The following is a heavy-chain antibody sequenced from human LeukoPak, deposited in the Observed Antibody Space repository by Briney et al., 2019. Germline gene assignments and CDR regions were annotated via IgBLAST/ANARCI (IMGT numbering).Heavy chain of an antibody. CDR3: ARDTGDLTYRGGDCYSGAFDI. V-gene: IGHV3-48*03. CDR1: GFTFSNYE. Sequence: GGSLRLSCAASGFTFSNYEMNWARQAPGKGLEWVSYISSSASTIYYADSVKGRFAISRDNAKNSLYLQMNSLRAEDTAIYYCARDTGDLTYRGGDCYSGAFDIWGQGTMVTVSS. CDR2: ISSSASTI. D-gene: IGHD2-21*02. J-gene: IGHJ3*02.